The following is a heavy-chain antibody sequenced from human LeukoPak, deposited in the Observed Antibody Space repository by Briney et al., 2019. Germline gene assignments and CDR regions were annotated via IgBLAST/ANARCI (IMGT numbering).Heavy chain of an antibody. V-gene: IGHV4-39*07. Sequence: SETLSLTCTVSGGSISSSSYYWGWLRQPPGKGLEWIGSIYYSGSTYYNPSLKSRVTISVDTSKNQFSLKLSSVTAADTAVYYCARDNYYTIRSPRFFDYWGQGTLVTVSS. J-gene: IGHJ4*02. CDR1: GGSISSSSYY. CDR3: ARDNYYTIRSPRFFDY. D-gene: IGHD3-3*01. CDR2: IYYSGST.